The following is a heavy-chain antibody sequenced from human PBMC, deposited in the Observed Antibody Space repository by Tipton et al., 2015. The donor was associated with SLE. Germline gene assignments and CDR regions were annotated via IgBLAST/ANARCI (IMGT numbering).Heavy chain of an antibody. CDR2: ISSSSSYI. CDR1: GFTFSSYS. V-gene: IGHV3-21*01. CDR3: ARERGYDFWSKGAFDI. J-gene: IGHJ3*02. D-gene: IGHD3-3*01. Sequence: SLRLSCAASGFTFSSYSMNWVRQAPGKGLEWVSSISSSSSYIYYADSVKGRFTISRDNAKNSLYLQMNSLRAEDTAAYYCARERGYDFWSKGAFDIWGQGKMVTVSS.